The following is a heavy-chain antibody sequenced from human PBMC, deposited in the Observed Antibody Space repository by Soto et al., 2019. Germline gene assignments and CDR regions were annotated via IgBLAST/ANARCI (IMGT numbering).Heavy chain of an antibody. CDR2: LGAARDP. D-gene: IGHD1-26*01. V-gene: IGHV3-13*05. J-gene: IGHJ6*02. CDR3: ARAYLGRLPRRADYYYAMDV. Sequence: EVQLVESGGGSVQPGESLRLSCAASGFSFRDYDMHWVRQRKGKGLEWVSALGAARDPYYVGSVKGRFSVSRDNAQNSLFLQMNNLTVDDTAVYFCARAYLGRLPRRADYYYAMDVWCRGTTVTVSS. CDR1: GFSFRDYD.